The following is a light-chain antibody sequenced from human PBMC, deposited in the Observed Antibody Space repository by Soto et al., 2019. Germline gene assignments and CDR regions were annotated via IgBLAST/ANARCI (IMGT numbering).Light chain of an antibody. J-gene: IGKJ2*01. V-gene: IGKV3-20*01. CDR2: GAS. Sequence: EIVLTQSPGTLSLSPGERATLSCRASQSVSSSYLAWYQQKPGQAPRLLMYGASNRATGIPDRFRGSGSGTDFTLTISGLEPEDFAVYYCQQYDRSPYTFAQGTKLEI. CDR3: QQYDRSPYT. CDR1: QSVSSSY.